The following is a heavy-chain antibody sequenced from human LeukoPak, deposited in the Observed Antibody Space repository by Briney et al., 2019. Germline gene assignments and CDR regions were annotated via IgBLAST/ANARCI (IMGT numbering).Heavy chain of an antibody. CDR2: ISSKGGST. CDR1: GFTFSSYA. Sequence: GGSLRLSCAASGFTFSSYAMHWVRQAPGKGLEYVSGISSKGGSTYYANSVKGRFTISRDNSKNTLYLQMGSLGAEDMALYYCARSRGISASPNWFDPWGQGTLVTVSS. D-gene: IGHD6-13*01. V-gene: IGHV3-64*01. CDR3: ARSRGISASPNWFDP. J-gene: IGHJ5*02.